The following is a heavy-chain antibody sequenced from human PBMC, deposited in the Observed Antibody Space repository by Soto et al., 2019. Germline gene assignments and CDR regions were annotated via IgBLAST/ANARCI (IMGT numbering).Heavy chain of an antibody. J-gene: IGHJ4*02. CDR1: GDSVSSDSS. D-gene: IGHD2-21*01. CDR3: ARGFEDHHPIRDWQPRLYFFDY. CDR2: IYQSGST. Sequence: SETLSLTCDVSGDSVSSDSSWSWIRQPPGKGLEWIGYIYQSGSTYYNPSLKGRVTISVDTSKNQFSLKLTSVTAADTAIYYCARGFEDHHPIRDWQPRLYFFDYWGQGTLVTVSS. V-gene: IGHV4-30-2*01.